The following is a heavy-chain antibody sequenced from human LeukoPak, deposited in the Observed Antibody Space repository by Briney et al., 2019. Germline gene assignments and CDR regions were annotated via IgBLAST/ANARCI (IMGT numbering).Heavy chain of an antibody. CDR3: ARDLGYYDSPTLTPT. CDR1: GGSISSYY. CDR2: IYTSGST. V-gene: IGHV4-4*07. J-gene: IGHJ5*02. Sequence: SETLSLTSTVSGGSISSYYWSWIRQPAGKGLEWIGRIYTSGSTNYNPSLKSRVTMSVATSKNQFSLKLSSVTAADTAVYYCARDLGYYDSPTLTPTWGQGTLVTVSS. D-gene: IGHD3-22*01.